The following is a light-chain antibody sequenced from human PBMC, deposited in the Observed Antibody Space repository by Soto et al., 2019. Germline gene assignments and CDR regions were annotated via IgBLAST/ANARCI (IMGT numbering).Light chain of an antibody. Sequence: QSVLTQPLSVSGSPGQSVAISCTGTSSDVGGYNYVSWYQQHPGKAPKLMIYDVTKRPSGVPDRFSASKSGNTASLTISGLPADDEADYYCCPYAGSYSWVFGGGKKVTV. CDR3: CPYAGSYSWV. CDR1: SSDVGGYNY. J-gene: IGLJ2*01. V-gene: IGLV2-11*01. CDR2: DVT.